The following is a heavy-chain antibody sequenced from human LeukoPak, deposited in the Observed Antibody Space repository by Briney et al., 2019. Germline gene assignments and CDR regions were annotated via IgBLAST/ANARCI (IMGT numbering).Heavy chain of an antibody. V-gene: IGHV4-34*01. D-gene: IGHD5-12*01. J-gene: IGHJ4*02. CDR2: INHSGST. CDR3: ARGRIVATKYYLDY. CDR1: GGSFSGYY. Sequence: SETLSLTCAVYGGSFSGYYWSWIRQPPGKGLEWIGEINHSGSTNYNPSLKSRVTISVDTSKNQFPLKLSSVTAADTAVYYCARGRIVATKYYLDYWGQGILVTVSS.